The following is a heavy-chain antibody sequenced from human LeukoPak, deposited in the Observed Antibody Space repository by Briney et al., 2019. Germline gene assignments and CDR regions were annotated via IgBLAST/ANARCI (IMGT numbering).Heavy chain of an antibody. CDR1: GYTFTSYY. CDR3: ARATAIDAFDI. D-gene: IGHD5-18*01. J-gene: IGHJ3*02. CDR2: INPSGGST. V-gene: IGHV1-46*01. Sequence: ASVKVSCKASGYTFTSYYMHWVRQALGQGLEWMGIINPSGGSTSYAQKFQGRVTMTRDTSTSTVYMELSSLRSEDTAVYYCARATAIDAFDIWGQGTMVTVSS.